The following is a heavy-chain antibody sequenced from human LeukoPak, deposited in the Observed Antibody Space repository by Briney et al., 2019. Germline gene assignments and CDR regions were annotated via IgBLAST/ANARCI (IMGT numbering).Heavy chain of an antibody. V-gene: IGHV3-74*01. CDR3: VRETRIGSSGTQGWFDP. Sequence: GGSLRLSCLASGFTFSSFWMHWVRQTPGQGLVWVSRIKTDGSSTDYADSVKGRFTISRDNARNTLYLQMDSLRVEDTAVYYCVRETRIGSSGTQGWFDPWGQGTLVTVSS. CDR2: IKTDGSST. D-gene: IGHD1-1*01. J-gene: IGHJ5*02. CDR1: GFTFSSFW.